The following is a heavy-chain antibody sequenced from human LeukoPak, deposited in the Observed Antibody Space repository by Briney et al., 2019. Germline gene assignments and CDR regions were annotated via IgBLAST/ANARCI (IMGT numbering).Heavy chain of an antibody. J-gene: IGHJ4*02. CDR2: ISAYNGNT. CDR3: ARENYDILTGYYYFDY. D-gene: IGHD3-9*01. CDR1: GYTFTSYG. Sequence: ASVKVSCEASGYTFTSYGISWVRQAPGQGLEWMGWISAYNGNTNYAQKLQGRVTMTTDTSTSTAYMELRSLRSDDTAVYYCARENYDILTGYYYFDYWGQGTLVTVSS. V-gene: IGHV1-18*01.